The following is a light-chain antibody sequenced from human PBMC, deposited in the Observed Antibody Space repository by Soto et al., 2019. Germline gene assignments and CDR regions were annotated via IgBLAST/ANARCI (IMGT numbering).Light chain of an antibody. J-gene: IGLJ3*02. CDR2: EGT. V-gene: IGLV2-23*01. Sequence: QSALTQPASVSGSPGQSITISCTGKSSDFGTYNLVSWYQQYPGKAPKLIIYEGTKRPPGVSDRFSGSESGNTASLTISGLQTEDEADYYCCSHAGSSSWVFGGGTTVTVL. CDR1: SSDFGTYNL. CDR3: CSHAGSSSWV.